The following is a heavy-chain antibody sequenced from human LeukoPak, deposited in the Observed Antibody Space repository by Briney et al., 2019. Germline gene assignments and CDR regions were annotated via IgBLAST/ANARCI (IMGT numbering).Heavy chain of an antibody. Sequence: PSETLSLTCTVSGGSISSSSYYGNWIRQPLGKGLEWIGEINHSGSTNYNPSLKSRVTISVDTSKNQFSLKLSSVTAADTAVYYCARGDIRFFDWFLHRAFDYWGQGTLVTVSS. CDR2: INHSGST. V-gene: IGHV4-39*07. CDR1: GGSISSSSYY. J-gene: IGHJ4*02. CDR3: ARGDIRFFDWFLHRAFDY. D-gene: IGHD3-9*01.